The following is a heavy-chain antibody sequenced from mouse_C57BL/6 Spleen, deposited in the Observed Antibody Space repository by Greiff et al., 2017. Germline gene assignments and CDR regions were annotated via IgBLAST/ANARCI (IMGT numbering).Heavy chain of an antibody. CDR2: IYPGDGDT. J-gene: IGHJ2*01. CDR1: GYAFSSSW. V-gene: IGHV1-82*01. Sequence: VQLQQSGPELVKPGASVKISCKASGYAFSSSWMNWVKQRPGKGLEWIGRIYPGDGDTNYNGKFKGKATLTADKPSSTAYMQLSSLTSEDSAVYFCARSRDYSNPFDYWGQGTTLTVSS. D-gene: IGHD2-5*01. CDR3: ARSRDYSNPFDY.